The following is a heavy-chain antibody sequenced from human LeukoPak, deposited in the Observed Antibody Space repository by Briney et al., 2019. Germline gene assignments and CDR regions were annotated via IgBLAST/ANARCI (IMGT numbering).Heavy chain of an antibody. Sequence: PGGSLRLSCAASGFTFSSYGMHWVRQAPGKGLEWVAFIRYDGSNKYYADSVKGRFTISRDNSKNTLYLQMNSLRAEDTAVYYCAKDLWFGETARGTPGDYWGQGTLVTVSS. V-gene: IGHV3-30*02. CDR3: AKDLWFGETARGTPGDY. CDR1: GFTFSSYG. CDR2: IRYDGSNK. J-gene: IGHJ4*02. D-gene: IGHD3-10*01.